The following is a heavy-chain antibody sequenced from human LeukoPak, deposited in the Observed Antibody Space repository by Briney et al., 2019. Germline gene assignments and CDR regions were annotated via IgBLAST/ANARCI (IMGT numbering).Heavy chain of an antibody. V-gene: IGHV4-30-2*01. CDR3: ARVGLYSGSYYFDY. J-gene: IGHJ4*02. CDR2: IYHSGST. D-gene: IGHD1-26*01. Sequence: PSETLSLTCTVSGGSISSDNYYWSWIRQPPGKGLEWIGYIYHSGSTYYNPSLKSRVTISVDRSKNQFSLKLNSVTAADTAVYYCARVGLYSGSYYFDYWGQGTLVTVSS. CDR1: GGSISSDNYY.